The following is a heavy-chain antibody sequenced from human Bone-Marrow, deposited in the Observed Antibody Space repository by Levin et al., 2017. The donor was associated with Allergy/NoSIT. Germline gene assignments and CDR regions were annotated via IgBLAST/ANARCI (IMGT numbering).Heavy chain of an antibody. D-gene: IGHD3-3*01. CDR1: GFAFSDAR. CDR3: NTRGYYETSELADAFDL. CDR2: IVTETEGGTT. Sequence: GESLKISCAASGFAFSDARLNWVRQAPGKGLEWVGRIVTETEGGTTDYAAPVKGRFTISRDDSKNTLFLQMNSLKTEDTAMYYCNTRGYYETSELADAFDLWGQGTLVTVSS. V-gene: IGHV3-15*04. J-gene: IGHJ3*01.